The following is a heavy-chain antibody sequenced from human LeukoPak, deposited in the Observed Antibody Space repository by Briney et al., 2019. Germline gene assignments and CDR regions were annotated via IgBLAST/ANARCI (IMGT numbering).Heavy chain of an antibody. Sequence: GGSLRLSCAASGLTFSSYWMSWVRQAPGKGLEWVAVISYDGSNKYYADSVKGRFTISRDNSKNTLYLQMNSLRAEDTAVYYCAKEAAAGNYYYYYMDVWGKGTTVTVSS. V-gene: IGHV3-30*18. CDR1: GLTFSSYW. CDR3: AKEAAAGNYYYYYMDV. D-gene: IGHD6-13*01. J-gene: IGHJ6*03. CDR2: ISYDGSNK.